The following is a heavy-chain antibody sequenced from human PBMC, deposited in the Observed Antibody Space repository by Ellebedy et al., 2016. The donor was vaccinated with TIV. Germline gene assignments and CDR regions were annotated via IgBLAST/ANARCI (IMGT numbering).Heavy chain of an antibody. V-gene: IGHV4-31*03. D-gene: IGHD6-19*01. J-gene: IGHJ4*02. CDR2: VFHSEST. CDR1: SASISSGRYY. CDR3: ARARAVAGTFTLDY. Sequence: SETLSLTXTVSSASISSGRYYWSWIRQHPGTGLEWIGYVFHSESTHYNPSLRSRVTISVDTSNNQFSLKLSAVTAADTAVYYCARARAVAGTFTLDYWGQGTLVTVSS.